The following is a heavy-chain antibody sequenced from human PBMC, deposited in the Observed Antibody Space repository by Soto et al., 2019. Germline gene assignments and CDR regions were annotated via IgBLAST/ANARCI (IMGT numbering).Heavy chain of an antibody. CDR3: AKDRESSSWYYYYYYGMDV. Sequence: QVQLVESGGGVVQPGRSLRLSCAASGFTFSSYGMHWVLQAPGKGLEWVAVISYDGSNKYYADSVKGRFTISRDNSKNTLYLQMNSLRAEDTAVYYCAKDRESSSWYYYYYYGMDVWGQGTKVNVSS. V-gene: IGHV3-30*18. J-gene: IGHJ6*02. CDR2: ISYDGSNK. CDR1: GFTFSSYG. D-gene: IGHD6-13*01.